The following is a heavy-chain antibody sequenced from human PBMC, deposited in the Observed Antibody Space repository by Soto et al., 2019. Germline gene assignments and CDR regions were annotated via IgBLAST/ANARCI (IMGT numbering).Heavy chain of an antibody. CDR2: IVPVFGRP. CDR3: AREGCGYNV. Sequence: QVQLVQSGAELKKPGSSVKVSCKASGGSFSNFGISWVRQAPGQGLEWMGGIVPVFGRPNYAQRFRGSLTITADESPSKGYGELIRLRSVDTADYYLAREGCGYNVWGQGTQVTVSS. V-gene: IGHV1-69*01. J-gene: IGHJ4*02. D-gene: IGHD5-12*01. CDR1: GGSFSNFG.